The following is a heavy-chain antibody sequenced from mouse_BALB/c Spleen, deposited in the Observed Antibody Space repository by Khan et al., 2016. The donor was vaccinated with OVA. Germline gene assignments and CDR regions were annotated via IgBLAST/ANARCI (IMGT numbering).Heavy chain of an antibody. Sequence: EVQLQESGPGLVKPSQSLSLTCTVTGYSITSGYGWNWIRQFPGNKLEWMGYISYSGSTNSNPSLKSRISITRDTSKNQFFLPLNSVTTEDTATYYCARTARIKYWGQGTTLTVSS. CDR1: GYSITSGYG. D-gene: IGHD1-2*01. CDR2: ISYSGST. V-gene: IGHV3-2*02. CDR3: ARTARIKY. J-gene: IGHJ2*01.